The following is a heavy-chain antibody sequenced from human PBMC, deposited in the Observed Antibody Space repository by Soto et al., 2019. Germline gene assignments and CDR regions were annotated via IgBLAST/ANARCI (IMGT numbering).Heavy chain of an antibody. Sequence: QVQLVQSGAEVKKPGSSVKVSCKASGGTFSSYAISWVRQAPGQGLEWMGGIIPIFGTANYAPKFQGRVNSSAVESKSTAYMELSSVRSEDTAVYYCARDPHPYCSGGSCYYDAFDIWGQGTMVTVSS. CDR2: IIPIFGTA. CDR3: ARDPHPYCSGGSCYYDAFDI. CDR1: GGTFSSYA. J-gene: IGHJ3*02. D-gene: IGHD2-15*01. V-gene: IGHV1-69*01.